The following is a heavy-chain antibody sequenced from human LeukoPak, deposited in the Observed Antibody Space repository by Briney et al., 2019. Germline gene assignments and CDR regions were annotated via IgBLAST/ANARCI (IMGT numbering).Heavy chain of an antibody. CDR1: GGSFSGYY. Sequence: SETLSLTCAVYGGSFSGYYWSWIRQPPGKGLEWIGEINHSGSTNYNPSLKSRVTISVDTSKNQFSLKLSPVTAADTAVYYCARGRRQQLGYYYYGMDVWGQGTTVTVSS. V-gene: IGHV4-34*01. J-gene: IGHJ6*02. D-gene: IGHD6-13*01. CDR2: INHSGST. CDR3: ARGRRQQLGYYYYGMDV.